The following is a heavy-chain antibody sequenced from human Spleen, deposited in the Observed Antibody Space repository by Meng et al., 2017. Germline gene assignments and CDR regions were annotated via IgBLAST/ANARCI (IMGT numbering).Heavy chain of an antibody. Sequence: GGSLRLSCAASGFTFNTYEMSWLRQAPGRGLEWVSYISTSGGKMTYADSVKGRFTISRDNAKNSLYLQMNSLRDEDTAMYYCARSTIDKYDLSALPLDYWGQGTLVTVSS. J-gene: IGHJ4*02. CDR2: ISTSGGKM. V-gene: IGHV3-48*03. CDR1: GFTFNTYE. CDR3: ARSTIDKYDLSALPLDY. D-gene: IGHD3-22*01.